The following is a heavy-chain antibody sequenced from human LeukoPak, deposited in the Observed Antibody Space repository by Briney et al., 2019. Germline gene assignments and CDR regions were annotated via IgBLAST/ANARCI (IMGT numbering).Heavy chain of an antibody. CDR3: ARVAPATTVTTLGFRYFDY. J-gene: IGHJ4*02. Sequence: PSETLSLTCTVSGGSISSGDYYWSWIRQPPGKGLEWIVEINHSGSTNYNPSLKSRVTISVDTSKNQFSLKLSSVTAADTAVYYCARVAPATTVTTLGFRYFDYWGQGTLVTVSS. CDR1: GGSISSGDYY. V-gene: IGHV4-39*07. CDR2: INHSGST. D-gene: IGHD4-17*01.